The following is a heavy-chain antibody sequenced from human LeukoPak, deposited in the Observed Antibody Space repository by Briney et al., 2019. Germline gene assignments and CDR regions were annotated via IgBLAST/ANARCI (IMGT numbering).Heavy chain of an antibody. D-gene: IGHD6-19*01. CDR1: GFTFSRHW. Sequence: QPGGFLRLSCAASGFTFSRHWMSWVRQAPGKGLERVAHMNQDGSAIYSIDSVKGRFTISRDNDKNSLYLHMSGLTVADTAVYYCARTVPGHPDDYFDYWGQGTLVTVSS. J-gene: IGHJ4*02. V-gene: IGHV3-7*01. CDR2: MNQDGSAI. CDR3: ARTVPGHPDDYFDY.